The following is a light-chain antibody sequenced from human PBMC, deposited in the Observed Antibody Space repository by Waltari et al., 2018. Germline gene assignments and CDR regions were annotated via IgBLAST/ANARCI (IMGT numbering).Light chain of an antibody. J-gene: IGKJ4*01. CDR2: AAS. V-gene: IGKV1-39*01. CDR3: QQSYSTPI. CDR1: QSISSY. Sequence: DIQMTQSPSSLSASVGDRVTITCRASQSISSYLNWYQQKQGKAPKLLIYAASSLQSGVPSRFSGSGSGTDFTLTISSLQPEDFATYYCQQSYSTPIFGGGTKVEIK.